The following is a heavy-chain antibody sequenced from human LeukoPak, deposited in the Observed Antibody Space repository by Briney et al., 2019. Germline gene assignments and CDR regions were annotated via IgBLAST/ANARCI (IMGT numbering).Heavy chain of an antibody. V-gene: IGHV1-2*02. CDR3: ARDLLGTTRDFDY. CDR2: IDPNSGGT. D-gene: IGHD1-7*01. CDR1: GYTFTGHY. Sequence: GASVKVSCKASGYTFTGHYMHWVRQAPGQGLEWMGWIDPNSGGTNYAQKFQGRVTMTRDTSISTAYMELSSLRSDDTAVYYCARDLLGTTRDFDYWGQGTLVTVSS. J-gene: IGHJ4*02.